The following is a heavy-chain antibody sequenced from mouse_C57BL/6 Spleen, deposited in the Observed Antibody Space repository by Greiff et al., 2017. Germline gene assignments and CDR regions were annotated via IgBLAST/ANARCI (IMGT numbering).Heavy chain of an antibody. J-gene: IGHJ2*01. CDR1: GYAFSSSW. CDR2: IYPGDGDT. D-gene: IGHD1-1*01. V-gene: IGHV1-82*01. Sequence: VQLQQSGPELVKPGASVKISCKASGYAFSSSWMNWVKQRPGKGLEWIGRIYPGDGDTNYNGKFKGKATLTADKSSSTAYMQLSSLTSEDSAVYFCARGYYGSSYVPSYFDYWGQGTTLTVSS. CDR3: ARGYYGSSYVPSYFDY.